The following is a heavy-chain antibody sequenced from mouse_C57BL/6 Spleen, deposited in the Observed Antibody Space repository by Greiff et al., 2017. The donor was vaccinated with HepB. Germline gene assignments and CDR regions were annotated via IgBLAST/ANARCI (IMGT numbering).Heavy chain of an antibody. J-gene: IGHJ1*03. D-gene: IGHD1-1*01. CDR1: GYTFTSYW. CDR2: IHPNSGST. V-gene: IGHV1-64*01. CDR3: ARSGYYGSSYGCYWYFDV. Sequence: QVQLQQPGAELVKPGASVKLSCKASGYTFTSYWMHWVKQRPGQGLEWIGMIHPNSGSTNYNEKFKSKATLTVDKSSSTAYMQLSSLTSEDSAVYYCARSGYYGSSYGCYWYFDVWGTGTTVTVSS.